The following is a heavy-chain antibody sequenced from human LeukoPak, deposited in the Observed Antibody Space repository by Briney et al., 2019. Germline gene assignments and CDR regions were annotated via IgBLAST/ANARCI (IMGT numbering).Heavy chain of an antibody. V-gene: IGHV4-39*07. CDR2: IFYTGIT. D-gene: IGHD3-22*01. Sequence: PSETLSLTCTVSGGSIASSTNYWIWIRQPPGKGLEWIGNIFYTGITYYNPSLKSRVTISVDTSKNQFSLKLSSVTAADMAVYYCARADYYDSSGYYLWGRGTLVTVSS. CDR1: GGSIASSTNY. J-gene: IGHJ4*02. CDR3: ARADYYDSSGYYL.